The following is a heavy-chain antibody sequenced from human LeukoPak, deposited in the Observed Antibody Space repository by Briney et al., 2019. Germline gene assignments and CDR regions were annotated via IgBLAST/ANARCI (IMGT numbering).Heavy chain of an antibody. CDR1: GFSFNIYS. J-gene: IGHJ4*02. CDR3: ASGIFYASVQTWSPV. CDR2: ISFGSTYI. V-gene: IGHV3-21*01. Sequence: GGSLRLSCAASGFSFNIYSMNWVRQAPGRGLEWVSSISFGSTYISYADSVKGRSTISRDDAKKSLYLQMNGLRAEDTALYYCASGIFYASVQTWSPVWGQGTLVTVSS. D-gene: IGHD3-16*01.